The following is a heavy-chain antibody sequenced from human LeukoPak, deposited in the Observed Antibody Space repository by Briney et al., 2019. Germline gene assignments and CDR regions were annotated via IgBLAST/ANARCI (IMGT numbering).Heavy chain of an antibody. V-gene: IGHV3-23*01. D-gene: IGHD1-20*01. CDR3: AKDGIWSIFDY. Sequence: PGGSLRLSCAASGFTFRNAWMTWVRQAPGKGLEWVSAISGSGGSTYYADSVKGRFTISRDNSKNTLYLQMNSLRAEDTAVYYCAKDGIWSIFDYWDQGTLVTVSS. CDR1: GFTFRNAW. J-gene: IGHJ4*02. CDR2: ISGSGGST.